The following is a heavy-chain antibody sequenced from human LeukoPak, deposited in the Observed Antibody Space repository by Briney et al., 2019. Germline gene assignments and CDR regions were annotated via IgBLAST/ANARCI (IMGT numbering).Heavy chain of an antibody. Sequence: GGSLRLSCAAPGFTFSTYWMHWVRQAPGKGLVWDPRITPDGSSTSHADSVKGRFTISRDNAKNTLYLQMNSLRTEDTAVYYCARGDSTLGDYWGQGALVTVSS. D-gene: IGHD2-21*02. CDR3: ARGDSTLGDY. J-gene: IGHJ4*02. CDR2: ITPDGSST. V-gene: IGHV3-74*01. CDR1: GFTFSTYW.